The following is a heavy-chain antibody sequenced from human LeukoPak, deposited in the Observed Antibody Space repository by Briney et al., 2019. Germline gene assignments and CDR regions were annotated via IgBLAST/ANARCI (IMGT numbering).Heavy chain of an antibody. CDR3: ARTGWYCSGGSCYSHYFDY. CDR1: GGSVSSGSYY. D-gene: IGHD2-15*01. V-gene: IGHV4-61*01. CDR2: IYYSGST. J-gene: IGHJ4*02. Sequence: PSETLSLTCTVSGGSVSSGSYYWSWIRQPPGKGLEWIGYIYYSGSTNYNPSLKSRVTISVDTSKNQFSLKLSSVTAADTAVYYCARTGWYCSGGSCYSHYFDYWGQGTLVTVSS.